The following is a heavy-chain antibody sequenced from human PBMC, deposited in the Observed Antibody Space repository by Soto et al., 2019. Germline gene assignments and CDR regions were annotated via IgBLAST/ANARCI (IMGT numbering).Heavy chain of an antibody. Sequence: GGSLRLSCAASGFTFSSYAMSWVRQAPGKGLEWVSVISGSGGSTYYADSVKGRFTVSRDNSKNTLYLQMNSLRAGDTAVYYCAKDRGSSSYYYYGMDVWGQGTTVTVSS. V-gene: IGHV3-23*01. CDR1: GFTFSSYA. CDR3: AKDRGSSSYYYYGMDV. CDR2: ISGSGGST. J-gene: IGHJ6*02. D-gene: IGHD6-6*01.